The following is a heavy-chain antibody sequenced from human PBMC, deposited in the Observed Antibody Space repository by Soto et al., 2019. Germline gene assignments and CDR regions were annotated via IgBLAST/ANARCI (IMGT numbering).Heavy chain of an antibody. CDR2: IYAGDSDT. Sequence: GESLKISCKGSGYSFTSYWIGWVRQMPGKGLEWMGIIYAGDSDTRYSPSFQGQVTISADKSSSTAYLQWSSLKASDTAMYYCARPEVGQQLGSWAFDIWGQGTMVTVSS. CDR1: GYSFTSYW. D-gene: IGHD6-13*01. J-gene: IGHJ3*02. V-gene: IGHV5-51*01. CDR3: ARPEVGQQLGSWAFDI.